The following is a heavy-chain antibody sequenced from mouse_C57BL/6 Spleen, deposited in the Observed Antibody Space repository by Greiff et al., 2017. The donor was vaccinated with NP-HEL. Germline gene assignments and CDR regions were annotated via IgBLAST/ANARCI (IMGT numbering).Heavy chain of an antibody. CDR1: GFTFSDYG. V-gene: IGHV5-17*01. CDR3: ARSPDYYGSSYGYFDV. Sequence: EVHLVESGGGLVKPGGSLKLSCAASGFTFSDYGMHWVRQAPEKGLEWVAYISSGSSTIYYADTVKGRFTISRDNAKNTLFPQMTRLRSEDTAMYYCARSPDYYGSSYGYFDVWGTGTTVTVSS. D-gene: IGHD1-1*01. CDR2: ISSGSSTI. J-gene: IGHJ1*03.